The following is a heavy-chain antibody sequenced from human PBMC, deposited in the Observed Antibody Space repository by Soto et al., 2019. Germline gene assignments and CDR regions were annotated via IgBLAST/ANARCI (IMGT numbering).Heavy chain of an antibody. V-gene: IGHV3-30*18. CDR2: ISYDGSNK. Sequence: QVQLVESGGGVVQPGRSLRLSCAASGFTFSSYGMHWVRQAPGKGLEWVAVISYDGSNKYYADSVKGRFTISRDNSKNTLYLQMNSLRAEDMAVYYCAKDPSVTTYGGGDYWGQGTLVTVSS. CDR1: GFTFSSYG. J-gene: IGHJ4*02. D-gene: IGHD3-16*01. CDR3: AKDPSVTTYGGGDY.